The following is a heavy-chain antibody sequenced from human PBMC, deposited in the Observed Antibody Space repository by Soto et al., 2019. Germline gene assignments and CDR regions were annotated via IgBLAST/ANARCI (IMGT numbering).Heavy chain of an antibody. CDR1: GYSFSNYW. J-gene: IGHJ4*02. Sequence: GESLKISCKGSGYSFSNYWIAWVRQMPGKGLEWMGIIFPADSDTKYSPSFQGQVTISADKSISTAYLQWSSLKASDTAMYYCASAVVGQSTMNYLDYWGQGSLVTVSS. CDR2: IFPADSDT. V-gene: IGHV5-51*01. CDR3: ASAVVGQSTMNYLDY. D-gene: IGHD1-26*01.